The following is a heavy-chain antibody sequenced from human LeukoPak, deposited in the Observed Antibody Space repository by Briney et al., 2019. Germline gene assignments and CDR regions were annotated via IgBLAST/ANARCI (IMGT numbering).Heavy chain of an antibody. V-gene: IGHV4-38-2*01. Sequence: SETLSLTCAVSGYSISSGYYWGWIRQPPGKGLEWIGSIYHSGSTYYNPSLKSRVTISVDTSKNQFSLKLSSVTAADTAVYYCASASGASSSSYFDYWGQGTLVTVSS. CDR2: IYHSGST. J-gene: IGHJ4*02. CDR1: GYSISSGYY. D-gene: IGHD3-10*01. CDR3: ASASGASSSSYFDY.